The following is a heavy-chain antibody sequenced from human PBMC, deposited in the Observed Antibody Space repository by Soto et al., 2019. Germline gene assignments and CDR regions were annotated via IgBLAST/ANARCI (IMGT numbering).Heavy chain of an antibody. D-gene: IGHD7-27*01. CDR3: ARNNWGSDY. CDR1: GFTFTSHW. J-gene: IGHJ4*02. Sequence: EVQLVESGGGLVRPGGSLTLSCAASGFTFTSHWMHWVRQAPGKGLMWVARIDTEGGTIDYADSVEGRFTISRDNVKKVLYLQMSSLRADDTAVYYCARNNWGSDYWGQGVLVTVSS. CDR2: IDTEGGTI. V-gene: IGHV3-74*01.